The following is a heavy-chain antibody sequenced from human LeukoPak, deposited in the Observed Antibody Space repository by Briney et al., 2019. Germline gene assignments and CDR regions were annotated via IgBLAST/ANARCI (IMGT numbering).Heavy chain of an antibody. D-gene: IGHD3-10*01. CDR2: IYYSGNT. Sequence: SETLSLTCTVSARSISSSSHFWNWLRHPPGKGLEWTGSIYYSGNTYYNSSLKSRVTISVDTSKNQFSLKLSSVTAADTAVYYCARVQVRGVVWFDPWGQGTLVTVSS. V-gene: IGHV4-39*01. CDR3: ARVQVRGVVWFDP. J-gene: IGHJ5*02. CDR1: ARSISSSSHF.